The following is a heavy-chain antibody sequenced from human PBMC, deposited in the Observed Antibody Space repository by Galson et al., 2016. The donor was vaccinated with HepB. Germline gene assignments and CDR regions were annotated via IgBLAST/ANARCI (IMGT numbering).Heavy chain of an antibody. CDR3: TTDYPLTRTKYFDY. D-gene: IGHD1-20*01. J-gene: IGHJ4*02. CDR1: GFTFSKAW. V-gene: IGHV3-15*01. Sequence: SLRLSCAVSGFTFSKAWMGWVRQTPGRGLEWVGLIKSQSDGGTAEYAAPVEGRFIISRDDSNNTLSLQMSSLTPEDTAVYYCTTDYPLTRTKYFDYWGQGSLVTVSS. CDR2: IKSQSDGGTA.